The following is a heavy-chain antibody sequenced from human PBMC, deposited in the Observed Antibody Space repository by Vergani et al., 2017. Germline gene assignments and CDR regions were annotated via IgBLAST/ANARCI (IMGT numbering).Heavy chain of an antibody. CDR2: ISWNSCGI. CDR3: AKDHYDFWSGYPNLSPFDL. CDR1: GFTFDDYA. V-gene: IGHV3-9*01. D-gene: IGHD3-3*01. J-gene: IGHJ2*01. Sequence: EVQLVESGGGLVQPGRSLRLSCAASGFTFDDYAMHWVRQAPGKGLEWVSGISWNSCGIGYADSVKGLFTISRYNAKNSLYLQMNSLRAEDTALYYCAKDHYDFWSGYPNLSPFDLWGRGTLVTVSS.